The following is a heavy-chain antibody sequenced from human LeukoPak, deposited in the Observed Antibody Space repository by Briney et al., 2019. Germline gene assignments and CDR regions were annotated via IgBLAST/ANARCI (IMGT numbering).Heavy chain of an antibody. J-gene: IGHJ4*02. CDR1: GFTFSSYS. CDR3: ARDRGGLIDY. D-gene: IGHD5-12*01. CDR2: ISSSSSTI. Sequence: GGSLRLSCAASGFTFSSYSMNWVRQAPGKGLEWVSCISSSSSTIYYADSVKGRFTISRDNAKNSLYLQMNSLRAEDTAVYYCARDRGGLIDYWGQGTLVTVSS. V-gene: IGHV3-48*01.